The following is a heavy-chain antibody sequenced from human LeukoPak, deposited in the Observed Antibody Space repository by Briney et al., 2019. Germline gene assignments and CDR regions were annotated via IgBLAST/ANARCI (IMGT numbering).Heavy chain of an antibody. Sequence: PGRSLRLSCAASGFTFSSYGMHWVRQAPGKGLEWVAVISYDGSNKYYADSVKGRFTISRDNSKNTLYLQMNSLGAEDTAVYYCAKDSWTVTTYFDYWGQGTLVTVSS. CDR3: AKDSWTVTTYFDY. CDR1: GFTFSSYG. V-gene: IGHV3-30*18. D-gene: IGHD4-17*01. J-gene: IGHJ4*02. CDR2: ISYDGSNK.